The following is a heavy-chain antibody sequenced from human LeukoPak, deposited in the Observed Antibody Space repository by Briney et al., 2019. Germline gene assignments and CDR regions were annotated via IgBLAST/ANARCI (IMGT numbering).Heavy chain of an antibody. V-gene: IGHV3-23*01. CDR3: AKGRVHSYYFYLDV. Sequence: GGSLRLSCAASGFTFSSYAMNWVRQSPGKGLEWVSTISGSGGSTYYADSVRGRFTISRDNSKDTLFLQMSSLRAEDTAVYYCAKGRVHSYYFYLDVWGKGTTVTVSS. CDR1: GFTFSSYA. J-gene: IGHJ6*03. CDR2: ISGSGGST. D-gene: IGHD1-1*01.